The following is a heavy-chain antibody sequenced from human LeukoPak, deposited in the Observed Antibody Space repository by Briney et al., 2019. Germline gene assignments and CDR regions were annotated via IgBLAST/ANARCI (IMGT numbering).Heavy chain of an antibody. Sequence: SETLSLTCGVSGGAITNYYWNWIRQAPGKGLEWIGSIYYSGSTYYNPSLKSRVTISVDTSKNQFSLKLSSVTAADTAVYYCARGPVDTAMVPDYWGQGTLVTVSS. V-gene: IGHV4-59*12. CDR1: GGAITNYY. CDR2: IYYSGST. D-gene: IGHD5-18*01. CDR3: ARGPVDTAMVPDY. J-gene: IGHJ4*02.